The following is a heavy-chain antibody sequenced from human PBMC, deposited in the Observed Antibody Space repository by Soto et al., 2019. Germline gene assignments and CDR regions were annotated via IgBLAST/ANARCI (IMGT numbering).Heavy chain of an antibody. CDR2: IYYSGST. CDR1: GGSISSGGYY. V-gene: IGHV4-31*03. J-gene: IGHJ5*02. Sequence: SETLSLTCTVSGGSISSGGYYWSWIRQHPGKGLEWIGYIYYSGSTYYNPSLKSRVTISVDTSKNQFSLKLSSVTAADTAVYYCARDSYYDSSGYRAWGQGTLVTVSS. CDR3: ARDSYYDSSGYRA. D-gene: IGHD3-22*01.